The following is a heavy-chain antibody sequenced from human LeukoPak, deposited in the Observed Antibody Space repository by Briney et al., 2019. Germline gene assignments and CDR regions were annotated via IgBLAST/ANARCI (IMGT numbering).Heavy chain of an antibody. CDR1: GFTFSDYY. Sequence: PGGSLRLSCAASGFTFSDYYMSWLRQAPGKGVEWLSYISSGGSAIHYADSVRGRFTTSRDNAKNSLYLQMNSLRAEDTAVYYCARARGSGVYFLDYWGQGTLVTVSS. CDR2: ISSGGSAI. V-gene: IGHV3-11*01. CDR3: ARARGSGVYFLDY. D-gene: IGHD3-10*01. J-gene: IGHJ4*02.